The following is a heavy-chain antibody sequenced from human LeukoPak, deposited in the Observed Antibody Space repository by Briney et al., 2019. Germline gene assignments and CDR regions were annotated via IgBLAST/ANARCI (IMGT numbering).Heavy chain of an antibody. D-gene: IGHD3-3*01. CDR1: GFTFSSYA. V-gene: IGHV3-30*04. Sequence: GGSLRLSCAASGFTFSSYAMHWVRQAPGKGLEWVAVISYDGSNKYYADSVKGRFTISRDNSKNTLYLQMNSLRAEDTAVYYCARATPPCGFLEWPIFYADYWGQGTLVTVSS. CDR2: ISYDGSNK. CDR3: ARATPPCGFLEWPIFYADY. J-gene: IGHJ4*02.